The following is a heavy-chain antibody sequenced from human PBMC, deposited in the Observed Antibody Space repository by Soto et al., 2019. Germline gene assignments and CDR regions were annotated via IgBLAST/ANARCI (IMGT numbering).Heavy chain of an antibody. J-gene: IGHJ6*02. CDR2: ISGSGGST. V-gene: IGHV3-23*01. CDR3: AKYDFRSGYECLDG. D-gene: IGHD3-3*01. CDR1: GFTFSSYA. Sequence: PGGSLRLSCAASGFTFSSYAMSWVRQAPGKGLEWVSAISGSGGSTYYADSVKGRFTISRDNSKNTLYLQMNSLRAEDTAVYYCAKYDFRSGYECLDGWGQGTTVTVSS.